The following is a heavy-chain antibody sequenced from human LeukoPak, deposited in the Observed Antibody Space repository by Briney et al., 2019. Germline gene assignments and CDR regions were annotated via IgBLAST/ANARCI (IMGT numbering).Heavy chain of an antibody. Sequence: SETPSLTCAVYGGSFSGYYWSWIRQPPGKGLEWIGEINHSGSTNYNPPLKSRVTMSVDTSKNQFSLKLSSVTAADTAVYYCATGGDADSARGYYDMDVWGHGTTVTVSS. CDR1: GGSFSGYY. V-gene: IGHV4-34*01. CDR3: ATGGDADSARGYYDMDV. J-gene: IGHJ6*02. D-gene: IGHD5-24*01. CDR2: INHSGST.